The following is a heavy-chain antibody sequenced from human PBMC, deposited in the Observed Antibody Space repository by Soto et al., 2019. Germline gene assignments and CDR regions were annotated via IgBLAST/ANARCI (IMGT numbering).Heavy chain of an antibody. D-gene: IGHD3-3*01. CDR2: IIPIFGTA. Sequence: QVQLVQSGAEVKKPGSSVKVSCKASGGTFSSYAISWVRQAPGQGLEWMGGIIPIFGTANYAQKFQGRVTITADESTSTAYMELSSLRSEDTAVYYCARDRPYVFWSGYYPNWFDPWGQGTLVTVSS. CDR3: ARDRPYVFWSGYYPNWFDP. J-gene: IGHJ5*02. CDR1: GGTFSSYA. V-gene: IGHV1-69*01.